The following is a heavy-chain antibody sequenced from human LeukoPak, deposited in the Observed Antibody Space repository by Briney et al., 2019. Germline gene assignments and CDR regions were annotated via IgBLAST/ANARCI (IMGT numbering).Heavy chain of an antibody. CDR3: AKGIYSSGWSYFDY. V-gene: IGHV3-23*01. CDR1: GFTFSSSE. D-gene: IGHD6-19*01. Sequence: GGSLRLSCAASGFTFSSSEMNWVRQAPGKGLEWVSTLSGSGITTYYADSVKGRFTISRDNSKNTLYLQMNSLRAEDTAVYYCAKGIYSSGWSYFDYWGHGTLVTVSS. CDR2: LSGSGITT. J-gene: IGHJ4*01.